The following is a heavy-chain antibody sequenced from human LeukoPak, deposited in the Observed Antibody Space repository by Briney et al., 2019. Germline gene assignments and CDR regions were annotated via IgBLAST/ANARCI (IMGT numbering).Heavy chain of an antibody. D-gene: IGHD2-15*01. CDR2: ISSSGSTI. CDR1: GFTFSDYY. V-gene: IGHV3-11*04. CDR3: AGGGPDDYYYYMDV. Sequence: GGSLRLSCAASGFTFSDYYMSWIRQAPGKGLEWVSYISSSGSTIYYADSVKGRFTISRDNAKNSLYLQMNSLRAEDTAVYYCAGGGPDDYYYYMDVWGKGTTVTVSS. J-gene: IGHJ6*03.